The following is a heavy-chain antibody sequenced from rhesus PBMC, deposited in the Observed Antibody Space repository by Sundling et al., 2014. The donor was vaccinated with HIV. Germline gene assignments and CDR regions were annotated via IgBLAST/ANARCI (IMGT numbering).Heavy chain of an antibody. CDR3: SRDLGDWGPLDY. J-gene: IGHJ4*01. CDR2: ISESGGIT. D-gene: IGHD7-45*01. Sequence: EVQLVESGGGLVKPGGSLRLSCVASGFIFSTSVMHWVRQAPGKGLEWVSVISESGGITYYADSVKGRFTISRDNAKNLLFLQMNSLRAEDTAVYYCSRDLGDWGPLDYWGQGVLVTVSS. V-gene: IGHV3-100*01. CDR1: GFIFSTSV.